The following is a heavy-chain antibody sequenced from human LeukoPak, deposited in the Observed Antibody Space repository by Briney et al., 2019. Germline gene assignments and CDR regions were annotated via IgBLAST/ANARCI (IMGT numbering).Heavy chain of an antibody. Sequence: SVKVSCKASGYTFTGSYMHWVRQAPGQGLEWMGGIIPIFGTANYAQKFQGRVTITTDESTSTAYMELSSLRSEDTAVYYCARDYHESIAAFNWFDPWGQGTLVTVSS. J-gene: IGHJ5*02. CDR2: IIPIFGTA. CDR3: ARDYHESIAAFNWFDP. CDR1: GYTFTGSY. D-gene: IGHD6-6*01. V-gene: IGHV1-69*05.